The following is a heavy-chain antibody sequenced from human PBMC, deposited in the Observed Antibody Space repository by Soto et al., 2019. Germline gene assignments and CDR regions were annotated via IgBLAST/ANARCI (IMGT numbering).Heavy chain of an antibody. CDR3: AKESGITGTRASNH. Sequence: SETLSLTCAVAADSITDGHYFWTSIRQPPRKGLEWIDYIFFNGITYYSPSLKIQLTISRHTSKNHFSLSLTSATPASTPLYYCAKESGITGTRASNHWGQGIMVTVS. D-gene: IGHD1-20*01. V-gene: IGHV4-31*11. CDR1: ADSITDGHYF. J-gene: IGHJ4*03. CDR2: IFFNGIT.